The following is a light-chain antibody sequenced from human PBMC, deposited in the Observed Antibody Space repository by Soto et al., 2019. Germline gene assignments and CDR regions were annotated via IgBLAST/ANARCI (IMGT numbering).Light chain of an antibody. Sequence: QSVLTQPPSASGTPGQRVTISCSGSSSNIGSNTVNWYQQLPGTAPKLLIYGNSNRPSGVPDRFSGSKSDNTASLTISGLQAEDEADYYCCSYAGRYTLVFGGGTKLTVL. CDR1: SSNIGSNT. CDR2: GNS. V-gene: IGLV1-44*01. CDR3: CSYAGRYTLV. J-gene: IGLJ2*01.